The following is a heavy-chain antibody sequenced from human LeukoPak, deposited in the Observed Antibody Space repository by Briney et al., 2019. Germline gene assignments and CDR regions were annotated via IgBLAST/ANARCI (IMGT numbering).Heavy chain of an antibody. J-gene: IGHJ3*02. V-gene: IGHV3-53*01. Sequence: PGGSLRLSCAASGFTVSSNYMSWVRQAPGKGLEWVSVIYSGGSTYYADSVKGRFTISRDNSKNTLYLQMNSLRAEDTAVYYCARDRRERAFDIWGQGTMVTVSS. CDR3: ARDRRERAFDI. D-gene: IGHD1-1*01. CDR1: GFTVSSNY. CDR2: IYSGGST.